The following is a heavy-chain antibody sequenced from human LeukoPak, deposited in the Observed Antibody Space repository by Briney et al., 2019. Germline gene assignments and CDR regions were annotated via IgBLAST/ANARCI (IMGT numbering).Heavy chain of an antibody. CDR1: GFTFSNYG. CDR2: ISYDGSNQ. Sequence: PGRSLRLSCAASGFTFSNYGMHWVRQAPGKGLEWVAVISYDGSNQYYADSVKGRFTISRDNSKNTLYLQMNSLRDEDTAVYYCARAHGGSGYYLPLDYWGQGTLVTVSS. D-gene: IGHD3-22*01. V-gene: IGHV3-30*03. J-gene: IGHJ4*02. CDR3: ARAHGGSGYYLPLDY.